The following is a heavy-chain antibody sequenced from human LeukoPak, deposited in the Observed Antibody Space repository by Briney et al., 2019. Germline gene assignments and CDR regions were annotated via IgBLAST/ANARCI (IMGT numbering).Heavy chain of an antibody. V-gene: IGHV3-30-3*01. CDR1: GFTFSSYA. CDR3: AREYSSSWYIMGDY. Sequence: GGSLRLSCAASGFTFSSYAMHWVRQAPGKGLEWVAVISYDGSNKYYADSAKGRFTISRDNSKNTLYLQMNSLRAEDTAVYYCAREYSSSWYIMGDYWGQGTLVTVSS. D-gene: IGHD6-13*01. CDR2: ISYDGSNK. J-gene: IGHJ4*02.